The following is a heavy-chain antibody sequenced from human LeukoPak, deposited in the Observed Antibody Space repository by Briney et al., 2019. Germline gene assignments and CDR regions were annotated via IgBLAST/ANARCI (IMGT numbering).Heavy chain of an antibody. J-gene: IGHJ5*02. D-gene: IGHD3-10*01. CDR3: ARGVPGGLDT. Sequence: GGSLRLSCAASGFTFSNYDMHWVRQSPGKGLEWVSSIGSAGDTYFAVSVKGRFTVSRENAKNSLYLQMNSLRVGDTAVYYCARGVPGGLDTWGQGTLVTVSS. V-gene: IGHV3-13*04. CDR1: GFTFSNYD. CDR2: IGSAGDT.